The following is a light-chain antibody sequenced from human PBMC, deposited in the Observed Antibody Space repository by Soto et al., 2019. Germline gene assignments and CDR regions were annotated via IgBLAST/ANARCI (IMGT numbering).Light chain of an antibody. V-gene: IGKV3-11*01. CDR1: QSVSSF. J-gene: IGKJ4*01. CDR2: DAS. Sequence: ETVLTQSPATLSLSPGERATLSCRASQSVSSFLLWYQQKPGQAPRLLIYDASNRATGIPARFSGSGSGTDFTLTISSLEPEDFAFYYCQQRRSWPLTFGGGTKVEI. CDR3: QQRRSWPLT.